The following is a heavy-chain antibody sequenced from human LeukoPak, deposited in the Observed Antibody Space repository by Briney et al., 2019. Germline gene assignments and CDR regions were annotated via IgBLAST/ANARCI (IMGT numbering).Heavy chain of an antibody. J-gene: IGHJ4*02. CDR3: AKGLRFFDY. CDR1: GFTFSNYA. Sequence: GGSLRLSCATSGFTFSNYAVSWVRQAPGKGLEWVSSISGSGGTTYYADSVKGRSTISRDNSKNTLYLQMNSLRAEDTAVYYCAKGLRFFDYWGQGTLVTVSS. V-gene: IGHV3-23*01. D-gene: IGHD4-17*01. CDR2: ISGSGGTT.